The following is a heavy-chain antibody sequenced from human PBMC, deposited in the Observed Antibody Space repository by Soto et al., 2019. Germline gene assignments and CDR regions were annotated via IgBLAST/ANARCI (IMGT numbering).Heavy chain of an antibody. CDR2: ISSSSSYI. CDR3: ARAYSRVPTCFDY. V-gene: IGHV3-21*01. Sequence: GGSLSLSCAASGFTFSSYSMNWVRQAPGKGLEWVSSISSSSSYIYYADSVKGRFTISRDNAKNSLYLQMNSLRAEDTAVYYCARAYSRVPTCFDYWGQGTLVTVSS. CDR1: GFTFSSYS. J-gene: IGHJ4*02. D-gene: IGHD6-13*01.